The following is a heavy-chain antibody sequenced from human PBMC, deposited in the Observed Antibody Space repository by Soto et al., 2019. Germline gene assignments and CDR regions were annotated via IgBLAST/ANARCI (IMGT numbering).Heavy chain of an antibody. CDR3: ARGGTTGGLDV. D-gene: IGHD3-16*01. V-gene: IGHV3-33*05. J-gene: IGHJ4*02. Sequence: QVQLVESGGGVVQPGTSLRLSCVGSGFTFRSYVIHWVRQAPGKGLEWVALTSYDGSNNFYGDSVKGRFTISRHNSRNTVELQIDSLRFEDTALYYCARGGTTGGLDVWGKGTLVSVSS. CDR1: GFTFRSYV. CDR2: TSYDGSNN.